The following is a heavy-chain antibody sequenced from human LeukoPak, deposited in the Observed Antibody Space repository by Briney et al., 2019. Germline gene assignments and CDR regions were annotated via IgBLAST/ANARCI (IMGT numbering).Heavy chain of an antibody. V-gene: IGHV3-7*01. Sequence: PGGSLRLSCTASGFTFGDYAMSWVRQAPGKGLEWVANMNQDGNEKRYVDSVKGRFTISRDNAKNLLFLQMNNMRVEDTGVYYCARDVDRRDDPWGQGILVTVSS. D-gene: IGHD3-9*01. CDR1: GFTFGDYA. J-gene: IGHJ5*02. CDR3: ARDVDRRDDP. CDR2: MNQDGNEK.